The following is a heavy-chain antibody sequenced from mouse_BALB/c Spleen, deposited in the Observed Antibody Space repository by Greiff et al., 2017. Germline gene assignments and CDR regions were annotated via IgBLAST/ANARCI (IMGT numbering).Heavy chain of an antibody. CDR2: IDPENGDT. CDR3: NDGYLDFDV. V-gene: IGHV14-4*02. Sequence: EVQLQQSGAELVRSGASVKLSCTASGFNIKDYYMHWVKQRPEQGLEWIGWIDPENGDTEYAPKFQGKATMTADTSSNTAYLQLSSLTSEDTAVYYCNDGYLDFDVWGAGTTVTVSS. D-gene: IGHD1-1*02. J-gene: IGHJ1*01. CDR1: GFNIKDYY.